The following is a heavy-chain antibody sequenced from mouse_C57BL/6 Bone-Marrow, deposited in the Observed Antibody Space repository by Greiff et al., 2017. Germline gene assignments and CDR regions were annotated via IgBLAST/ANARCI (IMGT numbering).Heavy chain of an antibody. V-gene: IGHV1-69*01. D-gene: IGHD3-2*02. CDR1: GYTFTSYW. CDR2: IDPSDSYT. J-gene: IGHJ2*01. Sequence: VQLQQPGAELVMPGASVKLSCKASGYTFTSYWMHWVKQRPGQGLEWIGEIDPSDSYTNYNQKFKGKSTLTVDKSSSTAYMQLSSLTSEDSAVYYCARSGSSGSYYFDYWGQGTTLTVSS. CDR3: ARSGSSGSYYFDY.